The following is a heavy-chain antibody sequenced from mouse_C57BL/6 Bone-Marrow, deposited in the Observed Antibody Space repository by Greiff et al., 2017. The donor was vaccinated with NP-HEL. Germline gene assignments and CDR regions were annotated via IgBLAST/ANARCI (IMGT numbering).Heavy chain of an antibody. CDR2: INPYNGGT. J-gene: IGHJ1*03. V-gene: IGHV1-19*01. CDR3: ARWNTTVVADWYFDV. CDR1: GFTFTDYY. D-gene: IGHD1-1*01. Sequence: VQLQQSGPVLVKPGASVKLSCKASGFTFTDYYMTWVQQSPGKSLEWIGVINPYNGGTCYNQKFKGKATLTVDKSSSTAYMELNSLTSEDSAVDYCARWNTTVVADWYFDVWGTGTTVTVSS.